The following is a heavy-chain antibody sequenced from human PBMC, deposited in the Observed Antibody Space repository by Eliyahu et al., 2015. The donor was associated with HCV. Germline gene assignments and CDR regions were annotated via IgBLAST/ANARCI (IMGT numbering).Heavy chain of an antibody. CDR3: AKDVYGDYGGLDY. J-gene: IGHJ4*02. Sequence: EVQLSESGGGLVQPGGSLRLSCAASGFTFSPYAXSWVRQAPGKGLGWVSVIRSSGGTTYYADSVKGRFTISRDNSKSTLYLQLNSLRAEDTAVYYCAKDVYGDYGGLDYWGQGTLVTVSS. V-gene: IGHV3-23*01. D-gene: IGHD4-17*01. CDR1: GFTFSPYA. CDR2: IRSSGGTT.